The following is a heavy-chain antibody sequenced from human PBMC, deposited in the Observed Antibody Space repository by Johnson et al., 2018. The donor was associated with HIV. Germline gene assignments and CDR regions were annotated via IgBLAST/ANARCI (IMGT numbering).Heavy chain of an antibody. CDR3: AKGEELQADYDAFDI. CDR1: RFTFRTYA. D-gene: IGHD1-26*01. J-gene: IGHJ3*02. Sequence: VQLEESGGGVVQPGRSLRLSCAASRFTFRTYAMHWVRQAPGKGLEWVALISYDGSNKYYADSVKGRFTISRDNSKNTLFLQMNSLRAEDTAVYYCAKGEELQADYDAFDIWGQGTMVTVSS. V-gene: IGHV3-30-3*01. CDR2: ISYDGSNK.